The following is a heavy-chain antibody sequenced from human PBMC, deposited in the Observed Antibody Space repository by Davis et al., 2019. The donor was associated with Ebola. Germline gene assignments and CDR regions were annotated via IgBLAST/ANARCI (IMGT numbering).Heavy chain of an antibody. J-gene: IGHJ6*03. D-gene: IGHD2-15*01. V-gene: IGHV3-33*01. CDR1: GFTFSSYG. CDR3: ARDNGCSGGSCLYYYYYMDV. CDR2: IWYDGSNK. Sequence: GESLKISCAASGFTFSSYGMHWVRQAPGKGLEWVAVIWYDGSNKYYADSVKGRFTISRDNSKNTLYLQMNSLRAEDTAVYYCARDNGCSGGSCLYYYYYMDVWGKGTTVTVSS.